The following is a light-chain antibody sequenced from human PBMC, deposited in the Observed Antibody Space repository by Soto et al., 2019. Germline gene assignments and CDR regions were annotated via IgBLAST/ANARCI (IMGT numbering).Light chain of an antibody. CDR3: QQYNNWPRT. CDR2: GAS. V-gene: IGKV3-15*01. Sequence: VMTQSPDTLSVSPGERATLSCMASQSVSSNLAWSQKKLGQAPRLLIYGASTRATGISARISGSGSGTEVTLTISSLQSEDFATYYCQQYNNWPRTFGQGTKVDIK. CDR1: QSVSSN. J-gene: IGKJ1*01.